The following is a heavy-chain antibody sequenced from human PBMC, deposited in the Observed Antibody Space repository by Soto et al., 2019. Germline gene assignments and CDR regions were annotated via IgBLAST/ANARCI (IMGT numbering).Heavy chain of an antibody. D-gene: IGHD3-10*01. CDR1: GFRFSDHY. CDR2: ISGDATTT. J-gene: IGHJ4*02. V-gene: IGHV3-11*01. CDR3: ASDPYYYASGF. Sequence: LRLSCAASGFRFSDHYMTWIRQAPGKGLEWVSKISGDATTTYYADSVKGRFTVSRDNAKNSVYLQMNSLRAEDTAVYYCASDPYYYASGFWGQGTLVTVSS.